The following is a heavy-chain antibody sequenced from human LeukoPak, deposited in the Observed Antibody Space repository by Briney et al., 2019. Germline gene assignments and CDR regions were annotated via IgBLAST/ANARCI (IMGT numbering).Heavy chain of an antibody. CDR3: AGVQGGYNPYYYMDV. V-gene: IGHV4-59*12. D-gene: IGHD5-24*01. CDR2: IYYSGST. CDR1: GGSISSFY. Sequence: SETLSLTCIVSGGSISSFYWSWIRQPPGKGLEWIGYIYYSGSTNYNPSLKSRVTISVDTSKNQFSLKLSSVTAADTAVYYCAGVQGGYNPYYYMDVWGKGTTVTVSS. J-gene: IGHJ6*03.